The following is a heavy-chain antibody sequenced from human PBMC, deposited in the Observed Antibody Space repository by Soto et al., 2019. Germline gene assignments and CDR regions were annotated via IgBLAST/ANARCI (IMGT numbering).Heavy chain of an antibody. V-gene: IGHV3-21*01. J-gene: IGHJ5*02. CDR2: ISSSGTYI. CDR3: ARITYGNWFDP. CDR1: GLIFSSYS. D-gene: IGHD4-17*01. Sequence: EVQLVESGGGLVKPGGSLRLSCAASGLIFSSYSMNWVRQAPGKGLEWVSSISSSGTYIYYADSLKGRFTISRDNAKNPLYLQLNSLRPEDTAVYYCARITYGNWFDPWGQGTLVTVSS.